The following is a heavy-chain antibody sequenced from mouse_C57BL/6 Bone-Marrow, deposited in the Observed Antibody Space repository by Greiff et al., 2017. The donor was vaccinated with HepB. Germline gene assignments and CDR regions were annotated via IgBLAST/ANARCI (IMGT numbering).Heavy chain of an antibody. V-gene: IGHV5-17*01. CDR1: GFTFSDYG. J-gene: IGHJ3*01. CDR2: ISSGSSTI. Sequence: EVQLQESGGGLVKPGGSLKLSCAASGFTFSDYGMHWVRQAPEKGLEWVAYISSGSSTIYYADTVKGRFTISRDNAKNTLFLQMTSLRSEDTAMYYCARTITTVVATPGFAYWGQGTLVTVSA. D-gene: IGHD1-1*01. CDR3: ARTITTVVATPGFAY.